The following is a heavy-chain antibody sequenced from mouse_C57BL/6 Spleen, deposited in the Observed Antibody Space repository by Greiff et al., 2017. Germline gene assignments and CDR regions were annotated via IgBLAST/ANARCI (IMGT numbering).Heavy chain of an antibody. Sequence: QSGPGLVKPSQSLSLTCSVTGYSITSGYYWNWIRQFPGNKLEWMGYISYDGSNNYNPSLKDRVSFTRDTSKNQFFLKLNSVTTEDTATYYCARLYSTYYYAMDYGGQGTSVTVSS. CDR2: ISYDGSN. CDR3: ARLYSTYYYAMDY. V-gene: IGHV3-6*01. CDR1: GYSITSGYY. J-gene: IGHJ4*01. D-gene: IGHD2-5*01.